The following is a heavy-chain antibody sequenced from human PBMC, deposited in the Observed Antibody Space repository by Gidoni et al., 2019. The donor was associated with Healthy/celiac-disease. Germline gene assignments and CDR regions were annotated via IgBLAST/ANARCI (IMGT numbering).Heavy chain of an antibody. CDR2: IRSKANSDAT. CDR3: TRLPEN. CDR1: GFTFSGSS. J-gene: IGHJ4*02. Sequence: EVQLVESGGGLVQPGGSLTLSCAASGFTFSGSSMHWVRQAPGQGLEWVGRIRSKANSDATAYAASVKGRFTISRDDSKNTAYLQMNSLKTEDTAVYYCTRLPENWGQGTLVTVSS. V-gene: IGHV3-73*01.